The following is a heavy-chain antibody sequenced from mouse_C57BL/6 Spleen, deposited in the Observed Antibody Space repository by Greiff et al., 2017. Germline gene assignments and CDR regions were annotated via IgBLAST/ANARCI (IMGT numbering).Heavy chain of an antibody. D-gene: IGHD2-13*01. V-gene: IGHV1-54*01. CDR2: INPGSGGT. CDR1: GYAFTNYL. J-gene: IGHJ2*01. Sequence: VQLQESGAELVRPGTSVKVSCKASGYAFTNYLIEWVKQRPGQGLEWIGVINPGSGGTNYNEKFKGKATLTADKSSSTAYMQLSSLTSEDSSVFFCAGSCDGKGYFDYWGTGTTLTVSS. CDR3: AGSCDGKGYFDY.